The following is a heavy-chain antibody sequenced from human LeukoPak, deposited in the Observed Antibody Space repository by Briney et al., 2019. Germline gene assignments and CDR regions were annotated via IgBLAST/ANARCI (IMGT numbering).Heavy chain of an antibody. CDR1: GGSFSGYY. CDR2: INHSGST. V-gene: IGHV4-34*01. Sequence: SETLSLTCAVYGGSFSGYYWSWIRQPPGKGLEWIGEINHSGSTNYNPSLKSRVTISVDTSKNQFSLKLSSVTAADTAVYYCARVMVRGVIIIPGDYWGQGTLVTVSS. J-gene: IGHJ4*02. D-gene: IGHD3-10*01. CDR3: ARVMVRGVIIIPGDY.